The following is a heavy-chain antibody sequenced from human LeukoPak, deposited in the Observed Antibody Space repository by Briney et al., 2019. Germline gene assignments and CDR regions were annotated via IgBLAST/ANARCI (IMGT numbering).Heavy chain of an antibody. J-gene: IGHJ5*02. CDR2: INHSGST. D-gene: IGHD3-10*01. Sequence: SQTLSLTCAVYGGSFSGYYWSWIRQPPGKGREWIGEINHSGSTNYNPSLKSRVTISVDTSKNQFSLKLSSVTAADTAVYYCARSGWFGELLSVFDPWGQGTLVTVSS. CDR1: GGSFSGYY. CDR3: ARSGWFGELLSVFDP. V-gene: IGHV4-34*01.